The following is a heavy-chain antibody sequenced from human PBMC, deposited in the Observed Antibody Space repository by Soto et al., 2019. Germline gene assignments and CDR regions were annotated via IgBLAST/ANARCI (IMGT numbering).Heavy chain of an antibody. V-gene: IGHV1-69*02. CDR2: IIPILNIA. J-gene: IGHJ6*03. Sequence: QVQLVQSGAEVKKPGSSVKVSCKASGGTFSNYTISWVRQAPGQGLEWMGRIIPILNIANYAQKFQRRVTITADKSTTTAYMELRSLRSEDTAVYYCARVSEMGTVTEGFYYYMDVWGKGTTVTVSS. D-gene: IGHD4-17*01. CDR3: ARVSEMGTVTEGFYYYMDV. CDR1: GGTFSNYT.